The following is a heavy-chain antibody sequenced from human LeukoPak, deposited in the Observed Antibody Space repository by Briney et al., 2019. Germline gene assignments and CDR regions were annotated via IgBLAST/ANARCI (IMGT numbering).Heavy chain of an antibody. CDR2: ISSSGNII. D-gene: IGHD5-18*01. J-gene: IGHJ4*02. CDR1: GFTFSDYY. V-gene: IGHV3-11*01. Sequence: GGSLRLSCAASGFTFSDYYMSWIRQAPGKGLEWVSYISSSGNIIYSADSVKGRFTISRDDAKNSLYLQINSLRAEDTAVYYCARATAADTAMIYFDYWGQGTLVTVSS. CDR3: ARATAADTAMIYFDY.